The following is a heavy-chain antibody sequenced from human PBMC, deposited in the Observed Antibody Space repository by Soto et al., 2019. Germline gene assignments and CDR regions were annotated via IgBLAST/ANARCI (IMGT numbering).Heavy chain of an antibody. CDR2: IYYSGST. J-gene: IGHJ5*02. CDR1: GGAISSSSYS. V-gene: IGHV4-39*01. Sequence: SETLSLTCTVSGGAISSSSYSWGWIRQPPGKGLEWIGSIYYSGSTYYNPSLKSRVTISVDTSKNQFSLKLSSVTAADTAVYYCARHPYDSSGYYWFDPWGQGTLVTVSS. D-gene: IGHD3-22*01. CDR3: ARHPYDSSGYYWFDP.